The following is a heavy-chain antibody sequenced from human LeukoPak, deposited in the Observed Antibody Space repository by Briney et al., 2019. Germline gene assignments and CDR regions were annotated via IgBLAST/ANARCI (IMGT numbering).Heavy chain of an antibody. CDR2: IYTSGST. Sequence: SETLSLTCTVSGGSISSYYWSWIRQPAGRGLEWIGRIYTSGSTNYNPSLKSRVTISVDTSKNQFSLKLSSVTAADTAVYYCARGVPMATISRDAFDIWGQGTMVTVSS. D-gene: IGHD5-24*01. V-gene: IGHV4-4*07. CDR1: GGSISSYY. CDR3: ARGVPMATISRDAFDI. J-gene: IGHJ3*02.